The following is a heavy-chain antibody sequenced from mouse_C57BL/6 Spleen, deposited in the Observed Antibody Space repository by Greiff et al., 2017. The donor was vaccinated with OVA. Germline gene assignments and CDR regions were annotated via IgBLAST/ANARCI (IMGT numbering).Heavy chain of an antibody. CDR3: ARDYGSFDY. CDR2: INYDGSST. D-gene: IGHD1-1*01. V-gene: IGHV5-16*01. CDR1: GFTFSDYY. Sequence: EVKLVESEGGLVQPGSSMKLSCTASGFTFSDYYMAWVRQVPEKGLEWVANINYDGSSTYYLDSLKSRFIISRDNAKNILYLQMSSLKSEDTATYYCARDYGSFDYWGQGTTLTVSS. J-gene: IGHJ2*01.